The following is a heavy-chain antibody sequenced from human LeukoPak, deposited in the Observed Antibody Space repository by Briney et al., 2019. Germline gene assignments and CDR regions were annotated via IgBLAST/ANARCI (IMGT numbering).Heavy chain of an antibody. V-gene: IGHV4-34*10. J-gene: IGHJ4*02. D-gene: IGHD2-21*02. CDR1: GVSFDDYY. CDR3: TRMTAGHDY. CDR2: INHSGYT. Sequence: SETLSLTCAVSGVSFDDYYWSWVRQTPGKGLEWIGEINHSGYTNDSPSLKSRVTLSIDTSRKQFYLNMRSVTVADTGIYYCTRMTAGHDYWGQGTLVTVSS.